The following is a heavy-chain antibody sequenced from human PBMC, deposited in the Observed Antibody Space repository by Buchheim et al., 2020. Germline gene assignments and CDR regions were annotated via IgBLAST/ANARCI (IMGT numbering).Heavy chain of an antibody. CDR1: GFTFSSYS. V-gene: IGHV3-21*01. Sequence: EVQLVESGGDLVKPGGSLRLSCAASGFTFSSYSMDWVRQAPGKGLEWVPSISSTSSYIYYGDSVKGRFTISRDNAKNSLFLQMDSLRAEDTAVYYCARGLSSTSYYYGMDVWGQGTT. D-gene: IGHD2-2*01. CDR2: ISSTSSYI. CDR3: ARGLSSTSYYYGMDV. J-gene: IGHJ6*02.